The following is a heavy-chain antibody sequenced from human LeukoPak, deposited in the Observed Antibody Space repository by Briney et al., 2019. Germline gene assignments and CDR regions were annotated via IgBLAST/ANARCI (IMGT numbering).Heavy chain of an antibody. CDR2: IKQDGSEK. CDR1: GFTFSSHW. J-gene: IGHJ4*02. Sequence: GGSLRLSCAASGFTFSSHWMTWVRQAPGKGLEWVANIKQDGSEKHYVDSVKGRFTISKDNAKNSLYLQMNSLRAEDTAVYYCTSANYGPAYWGQGTLVTVSS. V-gene: IGHV3-7*01. CDR3: TSANYGPAY. D-gene: IGHD5-24*01.